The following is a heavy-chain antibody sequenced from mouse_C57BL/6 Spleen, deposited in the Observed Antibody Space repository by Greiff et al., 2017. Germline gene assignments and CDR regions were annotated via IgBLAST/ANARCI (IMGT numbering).Heavy chain of an antibody. J-gene: IGHJ2*01. Sequence: EVQRVESGGDLVKPGGSLKLSCAASGFTFSSYGMSWVRQTPDKRLEWVATISSGGSYTYYPDSVKGRFTISRDNAKNTLYLQMSSLKSEDTAMYYCARHVGDPYYFGYWGQGTTLTVSS. CDR3: ARHVGDPYYFGY. CDR2: ISSGGSYT. CDR1: GFTFSSYG. V-gene: IGHV5-6*01.